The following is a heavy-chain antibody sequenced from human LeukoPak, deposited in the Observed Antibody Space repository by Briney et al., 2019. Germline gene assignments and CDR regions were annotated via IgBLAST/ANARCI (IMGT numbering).Heavy chain of an antibody. J-gene: IGHJ4*02. D-gene: IGHD2-2*01. CDR1: GGSISSSSNY. Sequence: KTSETLSLTCTVSGGSISSSSNYWGWIRQPPGKGLEWIGSIYYSGSTYYNPSLKSRVTISVDTSKNQFSLKLSSVTAADTAVYYCARHKAGVVVPAYYFDYWGQGTLVTVSS. CDR3: ARHKAGVVVPAYYFDY. V-gene: IGHV4-39*01. CDR2: IYYSGST.